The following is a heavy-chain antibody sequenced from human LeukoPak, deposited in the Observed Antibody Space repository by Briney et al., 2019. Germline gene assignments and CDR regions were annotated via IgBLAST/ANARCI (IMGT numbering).Heavy chain of an antibody. D-gene: IGHD6-13*01. CDR1: GGSISSYY. CDR2: IYYSGST. Sequence: SETLSLTCTVSGGSISSYYWSWIRQPPGKGLEWIGYIYYSGSTNYNPSLKSRVTISVDTSKNQFSLKLSSVTAADPAVDYCAGEVGGYSSSWSGVYFDYWGQGTLVTVSS. CDR3: AGEVGGYSSSWSGVYFDY. J-gene: IGHJ4*02. V-gene: IGHV4-59*01.